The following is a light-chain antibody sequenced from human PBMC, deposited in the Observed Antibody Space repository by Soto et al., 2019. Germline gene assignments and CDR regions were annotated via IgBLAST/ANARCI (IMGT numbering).Light chain of an antibody. J-gene: IGLJ3*02. CDR3: QSFDSRLSVWV. CDR1: SSNIGEGYD. Sequence: QSVLTQPPSVSGAPGQRVTISCTGSSSNIGEGYDVQWYQQLLGTVPKLLISASNNPPSGVPDRFSGSKSDTSASLAITGLQAEDEADYYCQSFDSRLSVWVFGGGTKLTVL. V-gene: IGLV1-40*01. CDR2: ASN.